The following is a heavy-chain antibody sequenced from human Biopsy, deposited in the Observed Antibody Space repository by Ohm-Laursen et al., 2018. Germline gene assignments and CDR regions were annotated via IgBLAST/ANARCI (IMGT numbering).Heavy chain of an antibody. D-gene: IGHD4-23*01. Sequence: SDTLSLTCTVSGGSFTGHYWTWIRQPPGKGLEWIGHISHTGYTSYKPSLKSRVTISLDTSRKHFSLRLTSLAAADTAVYYCARGSNEYGGLYFPHWGQGTLVIVSS. CDR3: ARGSNEYGGLYFPH. CDR1: GGSFTGHY. CDR2: ISHTGYT. V-gene: IGHV4-59*11. J-gene: IGHJ1*01.